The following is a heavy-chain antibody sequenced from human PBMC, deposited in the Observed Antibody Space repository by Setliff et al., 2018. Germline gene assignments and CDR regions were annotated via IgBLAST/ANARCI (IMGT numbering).Heavy chain of an antibody. D-gene: IGHD7-27*01. Sequence: ASETLSLTCAVSGFSISSGYYWGWIRQPPGKGLEWIGYIYYSGSTYYNPSLKSRVTISVDTSKNQFSLKLSSVTAADTAVYYCARDPGDRQVDYWGQGTPVTVSS. CDR3: ARDPGDRQVDY. V-gene: IGHV4-31*11. J-gene: IGHJ4*02. CDR1: GFSISSGYY. CDR2: IYYSGST.